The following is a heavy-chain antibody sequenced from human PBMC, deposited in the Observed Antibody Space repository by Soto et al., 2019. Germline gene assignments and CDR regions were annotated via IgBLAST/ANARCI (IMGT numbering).Heavy chain of an antibody. CDR1: GFTFSSYG. D-gene: IGHD3-22*01. CDR3: ARDSLPPNYYDSSGYYPHPPDY. Sequence: HPGGSLRLSCAASGFTFSSYGMHWVRQAPGKGLEWVAVIWYDGSNKYYADSVKGRFTISRDNSKNTLYLQMNSLRAEDTAVYYCARDSLPPNYYDSSGYYPHPPDYWGQGTLVTVSS. V-gene: IGHV3-33*01. J-gene: IGHJ4*02. CDR2: IWYDGSNK.